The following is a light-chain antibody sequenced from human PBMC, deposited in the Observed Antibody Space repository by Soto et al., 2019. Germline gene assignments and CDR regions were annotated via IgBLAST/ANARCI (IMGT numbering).Light chain of an antibody. CDR3: AAWDDSLNGYV. CDR1: SSNIGNNA. Sequence: QSVLTQPPSVSEAPRHRVTISCSGSSSNIGNNAVNWYQQLPGKAPKLLIYYDDLLPSGVSDRFSGSKSGTSASLAISCLQSEDEADYCCAAWDDSLNGYVFGTGTKLTVL. J-gene: IGLJ1*01. CDR2: YDD. V-gene: IGLV1-36*01.